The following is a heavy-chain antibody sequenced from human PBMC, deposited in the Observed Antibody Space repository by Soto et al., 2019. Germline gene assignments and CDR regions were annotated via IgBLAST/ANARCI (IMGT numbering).Heavy chain of an antibody. CDR1: GGSISSYY. V-gene: IGHV4-59*01. CDR2: IYYSGST. J-gene: IGHJ3*02. Sequence: QVQLQESGPGLVKPSETLSLTCTVSGGSISSYYWSGIRQPPGKGLEWIGYIYYSGSTNYNPSLKSRVTISVDTSKNQFSLKLSSVTAADTAVYYCARDRWDIIKKNAFDIWGQGTMVTVSS. D-gene: IGHD1-26*01. CDR3: ARDRWDIIKKNAFDI.